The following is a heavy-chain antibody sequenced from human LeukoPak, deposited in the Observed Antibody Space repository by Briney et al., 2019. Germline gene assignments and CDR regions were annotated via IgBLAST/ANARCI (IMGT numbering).Heavy chain of an antibody. CDR2: IYYSGST. CDR1: GGSISSYY. CDR3: ARHPTSSYYFDY. V-gene: IGHV4-59*08. J-gene: IGHJ4*02. Sequence: SETLSLTCTVSGGSISSYYWSWIRQPPGKGLEWIGYIYYSGSTNYNPSLKSRVTISVDTSKNQFSLKLSSVTAADTAFYYCARHPTSSYYFDYWGQGTLVTVSS.